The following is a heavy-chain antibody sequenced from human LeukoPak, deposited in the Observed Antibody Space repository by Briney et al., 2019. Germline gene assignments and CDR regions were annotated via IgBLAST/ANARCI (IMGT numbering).Heavy chain of an antibody. V-gene: IGHV4-39*07. CDR2: INHSGST. D-gene: IGHD6-19*01. CDR3: ARKQWLVLDY. J-gene: IGHJ4*02. CDR1: GGSFSSGSYY. Sequence: SETLSLTCTVSGGSFSSGSYYWSWIRQPPGKGLEWIGEINHSGSTNYNPSLKSRVTISVDTSKNQFSLKLSSVTAADTAVYYCARKQWLVLDYWGQGTLVTVSS.